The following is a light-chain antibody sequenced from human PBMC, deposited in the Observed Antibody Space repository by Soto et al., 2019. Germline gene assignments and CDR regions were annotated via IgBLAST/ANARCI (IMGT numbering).Light chain of an antibody. Sequence: QSALTQPASVSWSPGQSITISCTGTSSDVGGYNYVSWYQQHSGKAPKLIIYEVSNRPSGVSNRFSGSKSGNTASLTISGLQAEDEADYYCSSYTTTNTYVFGTGTKVTVL. CDR3: SSYTTTNTYV. V-gene: IGLV2-14*01. J-gene: IGLJ1*01. CDR2: EVS. CDR1: SSDVGGYNY.